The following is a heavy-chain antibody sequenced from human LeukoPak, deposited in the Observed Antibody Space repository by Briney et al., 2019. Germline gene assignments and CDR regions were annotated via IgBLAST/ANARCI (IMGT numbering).Heavy chain of an antibody. Sequence: GASVKVSCKASGYTFTSYYMHWVRQAPGQGLEWMGIINPSGGSTSYAQKFQGRVTMTRDMSTSTVYMELSSLRSEDTAVYYCAREYSSSWKDGNWFDPWGQGTLVIVSS. CDR1: GYTFTSYY. J-gene: IGHJ5*02. CDR2: INPSGGST. CDR3: AREYSSSWKDGNWFDP. D-gene: IGHD6-13*01. V-gene: IGHV1-46*01.